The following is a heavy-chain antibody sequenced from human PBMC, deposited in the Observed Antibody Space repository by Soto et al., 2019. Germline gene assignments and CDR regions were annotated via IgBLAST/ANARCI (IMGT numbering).Heavy chain of an antibody. J-gene: IGHJ5*02. Sequence: QGQLVQSGVEVKKPGASVKVSCSASGNTFTNFGVTWVRQAPGQGLEWMGWISPYTDDPSYAQKFQGRVTMTIDTSTSTAYLDLRILTSDDTDVYYFARVIPGAEAWFHPWGPGTLVTVSS. V-gene: IGHV1-18*01. CDR3: ARVIPGAEAWFHP. CDR1: GNTFTNFG. D-gene: IGHD2-2*01. CDR2: ISPYTDDP.